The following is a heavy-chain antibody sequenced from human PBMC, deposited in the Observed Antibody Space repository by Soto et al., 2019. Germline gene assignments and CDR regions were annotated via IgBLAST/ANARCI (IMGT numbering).Heavy chain of an antibody. J-gene: IGHJ6*02. Sequence: GESLKISCKGSGYSFTSYWIGWVRQMPGKGLEWMGIIYPGDSDTRYSPSFQGQVTISADKSISTAYLQWSSLKASDTAMYYCAVGNTIDPPYYYGMDVWGPGTTVTVAS. CDR2: IYPGDSDT. V-gene: IGHV5-51*01. CDR3: AVGNTIDPPYYYGMDV. CDR1: GYSFTSYW. D-gene: IGHD3-3*01.